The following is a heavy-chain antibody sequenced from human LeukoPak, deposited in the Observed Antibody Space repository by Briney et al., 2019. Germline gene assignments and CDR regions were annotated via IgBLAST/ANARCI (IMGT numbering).Heavy chain of an antibody. Sequence: EGSLRLSCAASGFSLSDNYITWVRQAPGKGLEWVSVVYSGGTTYYADSVKGRLTISRDTSKNTVYVQMISLRAEDSAVYYCARGGTYSVGWSPDFDYWGQGTLVTVSS. CDR3: ARGGTYSVGWSPDFDY. J-gene: IGHJ4*02. V-gene: IGHV3-53*01. CDR2: VYSGGTT. D-gene: IGHD6-19*01. CDR1: GFSLSDNY.